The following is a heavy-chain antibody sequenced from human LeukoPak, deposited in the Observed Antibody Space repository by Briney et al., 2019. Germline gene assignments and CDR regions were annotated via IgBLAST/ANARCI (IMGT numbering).Heavy chain of an antibody. CDR1: GFTFSSYS. D-gene: IGHD3-9*01. J-gene: IGHJ4*02. V-gene: IGHV3-48*04. Sequence: GGSLRLSCAASGFTFSSYSMNWVRQAPGKGLEWASYISSSSSTIYYADSVKGRFTISRDNAKNSLYLQMNSLRAEDTAVYYCAGDYDILTGYQPLDYWGQGTLVTVSS. CDR3: AGDYDILTGYQPLDY. CDR2: ISSSSSTI.